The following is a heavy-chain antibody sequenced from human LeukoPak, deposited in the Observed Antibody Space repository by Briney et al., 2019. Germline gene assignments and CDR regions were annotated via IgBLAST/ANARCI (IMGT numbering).Heavy chain of an antibody. CDR2: ISTTSNYI. CDR1: GFTFSSYN. J-gene: IGHJ4*02. CDR3: ARAGVCTTTSCDGGIDY. V-gene: IGHV3-21*06. Sequence: GGSLRLSCAASGFTFSSYNMKWVRQAPGKGLERVSFISTTSNYIYYADSVKGRFTISRDNAKNSLYLQMNSLRGEDAALYYCARAGVCTTTSCDGGIDYWGQGTLVTVSS. D-gene: IGHD2-2*01.